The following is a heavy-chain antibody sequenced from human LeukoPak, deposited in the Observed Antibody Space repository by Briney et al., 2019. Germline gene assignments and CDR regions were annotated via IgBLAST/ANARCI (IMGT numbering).Heavy chain of an antibody. Sequence: SVKVSCKASGGTFSSYAISWVRQAPGQGLEWMGGIIPIFGTANYAQKFQGRVTITADKSTSTAYMELSSLRSEDTAVYYCARELNYYGSGSHSGYFDYWGQGTLVTVSS. CDR3: ARELNYYGSGSHSGYFDY. J-gene: IGHJ4*02. V-gene: IGHV1-69*06. CDR1: GGTFSSYA. D-gene: IGHD3-10*01. CDR2: IIPIFGTA.